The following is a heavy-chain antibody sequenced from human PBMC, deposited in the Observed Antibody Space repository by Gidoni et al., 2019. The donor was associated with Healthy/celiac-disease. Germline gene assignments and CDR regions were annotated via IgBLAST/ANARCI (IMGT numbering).Heavy chain of an antibody. J-gene: IGHJ4*02. CDR1: GFTFSSYA. D-gene: IGHD4-17*01. CDR2: ISYDGSNK. V-gene: IGHV3-30*04. CDR3: ARVHMTTVVIWYFDY. Sequence: QVQLVESGGGVVQPGRSLRLSCAASGFTFSSYAMHWVRQAPGKGLEWVAVISYDGSNKYYADSVKGRFTISRDNSKNTLYLQMNSLRAEDTAVYYCARVHMTTVVIWYFDYWGQGTLVTVSS.